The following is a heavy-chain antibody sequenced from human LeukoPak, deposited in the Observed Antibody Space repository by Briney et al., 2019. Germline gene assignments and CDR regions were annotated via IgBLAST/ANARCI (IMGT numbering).Heavy chain of an antibody. CDR3: AKDPYGDYVYYFDY. CDR2: ISGSGGST. D-gene: IGHD4-17*01. J-gene: IGHJ4*02. V-gene: IGHV3-23*01. CDR1: GFTFSSYA. Sequence: GGSLRLSCAASGFTFSSYAMSWVRQAPGKGLEWVSAISGSGGSTNYADSVKGRFTISRDNSKNTLYLQMNSLRAEDTAVYYCAKDPYGDYVYYFDYWGQGTLVTVSS.